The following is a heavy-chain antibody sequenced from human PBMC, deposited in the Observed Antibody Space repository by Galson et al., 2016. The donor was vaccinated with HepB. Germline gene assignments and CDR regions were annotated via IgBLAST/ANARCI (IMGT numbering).Heavy chain of an antibody. J-gene: IGHJ4*02. CDR2: IDPSDSYT. V-gene: IGHV5-10-1*01. D-gene: IGHD6-19*01. CDR3: ASSRYNSGWPFPSFDY. Sequence: QSGAEVKKPGESLRISCKASGYTFTGYWINWVRQMPGKGLEWMGRIDPSDSYTNYSPSFQGHVAISADKSISTAYLQWSSLKASDTAVFYCASSRYNSGWPFPSFDYWGQGSLVTVSS. CDR1: GYTFTGYW.